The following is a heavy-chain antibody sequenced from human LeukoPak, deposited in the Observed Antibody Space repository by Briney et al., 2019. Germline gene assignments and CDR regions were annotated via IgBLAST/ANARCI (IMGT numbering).Heavy chain of an antibody. V-gene: IGHV3-23*01. Sequence: GGSLRLSCAASGITFNSYAMNWVRQAPGKGLEWVSGISGSGVSTNYADSVKGRFTISRDNSKNTLYLQMNSLRAEDTAIYYCAKEIYGSGSSYFQHWGQGTLVTVSS. CDR1: GITFNSYA. CDR2: ISGSGVST. D-gene: IGHD3-10*01. J-gene: IGHJ1*01. CDR3: AKEIYGSGSSYFQH.